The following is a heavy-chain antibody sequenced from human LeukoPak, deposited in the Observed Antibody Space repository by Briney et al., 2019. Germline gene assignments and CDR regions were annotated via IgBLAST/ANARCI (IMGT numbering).Heavy chain of an antibody. Sequence: SETLSLTCAVYGGSFSGHYWSWIRQPPGKGLEWIGHIYYSGSTDYNPSLRSRVTISVDTSKNQFSLRLSSVTAADTAVYYCARDRSDGSGYYGYYFDYWGQGTLVSVSS. V-gene: IGHV4-59*11. CDR2: IYYSGST. CDR1: GGSFSGHY. CDR3: ARDRSDGSGYYGYYFDY. D-gene: IGHD3-22*01. J-gene: IGHJ4*02.